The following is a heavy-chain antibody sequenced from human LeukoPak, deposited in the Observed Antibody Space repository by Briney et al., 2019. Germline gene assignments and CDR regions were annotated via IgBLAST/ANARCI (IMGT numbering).Heavy chain of an antibody. CDR3: ARQRPIASAFDI. Sequence: GASVKVSCKASGYTFTGYYMHWMRQAPGQGLEWMGWINPNSGGTNYAQKFQGRVTMTRDTSISTAYMELSSLRSEDTAVYYCARQRPIASAFDIWGQGTMVTVSS. V-gene: IGHV1-2*02. CDR1: GYTFTGYY. J-gene: IGHJ3*02. CDR2: INPNSGGT. D-gene: IGHD6-25*01.